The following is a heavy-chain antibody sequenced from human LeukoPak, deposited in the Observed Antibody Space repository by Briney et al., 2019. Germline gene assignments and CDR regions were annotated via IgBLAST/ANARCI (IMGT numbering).Heavy chain of an antibody. V-gene: IGHV1-2*02. CDR1: GGTFSSYA. CDR3: APKVLRSGYSYGFGNY. Sequence: ASVKVSCKASGGTFSSYAISWVRQAPGQGLEWMGWINPNSGGTNYAQKFQGRVTMTRDTSISTAYMELSSLRSEDTAVYYCAPKVLRSGYSYGFGNYWGQGTLVTVSS. D-gene: IGHD5-18*01. J-gene: IGHJ4*02. CDR2: INPNSGGT.